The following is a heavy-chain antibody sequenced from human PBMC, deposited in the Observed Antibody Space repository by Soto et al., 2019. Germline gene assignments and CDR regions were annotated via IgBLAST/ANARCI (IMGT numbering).Heavy chain of an antibody. V-gene: IGHV1-69*14. D-gene: IGHD5-12*01. CDR2: IIPIFGTT. Sequence: QVQLVQSGAEVKKPGSSVKVSCKTSGDIFSGYSISWVRQAPGQGLEWMGGIIPIFGTTNYAQRFHGRVTITADKSTSTVYMELYSQKSEDTAVYYCARDLGSGYDPGDYWGQGTLVTVSS. CDR1: GDIFSGYS. J-gene: IGHJ4*02. CDR3: ARDLGSGYDPGDY.